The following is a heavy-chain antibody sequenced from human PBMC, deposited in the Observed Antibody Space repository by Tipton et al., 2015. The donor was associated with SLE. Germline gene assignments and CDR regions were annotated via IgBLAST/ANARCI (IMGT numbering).Heavy chain of an antibody. CDR2: ITWDGGSA. CDR1: GFTFDEHT. J-gene: IGHJ6*01. V-gene: IGHV3-43*01. D-gene: IGHD3-3*02. Sequence: SGFTFDEHTMHWVRQAPGKGLEWVSLITWDGGSAYYADSVKGRFTISRDNSKKSLYLQMNSLGTEDTGVYYCAKAVLAHYYFYAMDVWGQGTTVTVSS. CDR3: AKAVLAHYYFYAMDV.